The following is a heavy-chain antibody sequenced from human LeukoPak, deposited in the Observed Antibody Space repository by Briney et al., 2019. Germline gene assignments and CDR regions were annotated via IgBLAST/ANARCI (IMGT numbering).Heavy chain of an antibody. V-gene: IGHV4-30-4*01. CDR3: ARARRDGDWYFDL. D-gene: IGHD5-24*01. J-gene: IGHJ2*01. Sequence: SPETLSLSCTLSVGSLNSGEYYWRWIRRPPGKGLEWMGYIFYSGSTYCNPSLKSRVTISVDTSKYQFSLKLSSVTAAETDVYYCARARRDGDWYFDLWGRGTLVTVSS. CDR2: IFYSGST. CDR1: VGSLNSGEYY.